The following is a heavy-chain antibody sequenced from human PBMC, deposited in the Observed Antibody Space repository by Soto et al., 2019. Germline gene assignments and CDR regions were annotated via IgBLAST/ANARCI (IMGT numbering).Heavy chain of an antibody. CDR3: TAAVRIAAPRLEDY. J-gene: IGHJ4*02. CDR2: TKSRSGGETT. Sequence: GGSLRLSCAASGFTFSNAWMSWVRQAPGKGLEWVGSTKSRSGGETTDDASPVTGRFTISRDQSNNTLYLQTNILITEDTAVYYCTAAVRIAAPRLEDYWGQGTLVTVSS. D-gene: IGHD6-6*01. V-gene: IGHV3-15*01. CDR1: GFTFSNAW.